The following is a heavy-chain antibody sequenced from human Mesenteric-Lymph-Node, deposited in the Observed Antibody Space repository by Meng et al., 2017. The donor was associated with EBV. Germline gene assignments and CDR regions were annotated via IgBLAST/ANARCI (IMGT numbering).Heavy chain of an antibody. D-gene: IGHD4-17*01. Sequence: QVPLQESGPGLVKPSGTLSLTVPVSGGSISSTKWWGWVRQPPGKGLEWIGEIFHTGSTNYNPSLKSRLTMSVDKSKNQLSLKLTSVTAADTAVYYCATVGDYGDYVGLDNWGQGTLVTVSS. J-gene: IGHJ4*02. CDR1: GGSISSTKW. CDR3: ATVGDYGDYVGLDN. CDR2: IFHTGST. V-gene: IGHV4-4*02.